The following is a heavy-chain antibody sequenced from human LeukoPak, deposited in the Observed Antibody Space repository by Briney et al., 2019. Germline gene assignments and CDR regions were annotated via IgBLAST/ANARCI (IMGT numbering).Heavy chain of an antibody. CDR2: ISYDGSNK. CDR3: TRLVGATSDDY. J-gene: IGHJ4*02. CDR1: GFTFSYYA. Sequence: GRSLRLSCAASGFTFSYYAMHWVRQAPGKGLEWVAVISYDGSNKYYADSVKGRFTISRDNSKNTLYLQMNSLRAEDTAVYYCTRLVGATSDDYWGQGTLVTVSS. V-gene: IGHV3-30*04. D-gene: IGHD1-26*01.